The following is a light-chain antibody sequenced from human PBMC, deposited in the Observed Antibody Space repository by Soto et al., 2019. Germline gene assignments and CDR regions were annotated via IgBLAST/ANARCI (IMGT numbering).Light chain of an antibody. J-gene: IGKJ2*01. V-gene: IGKV1-39*01. CDR3: QQRYRGPHT. Sequence: DIQMTQSASSLSASVGDRVTITCRASQSTSRYLSWYQQKPGKAPKLLISVASSLQSGVPARCSSSGSGTDLTLITESLPPDDFATYHCQQRYRGPHTFG. CDR1: QSTSRY. CDR2: VAS.